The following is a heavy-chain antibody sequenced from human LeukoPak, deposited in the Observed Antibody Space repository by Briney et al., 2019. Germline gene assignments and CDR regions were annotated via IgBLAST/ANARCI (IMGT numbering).Heavy chain of an antibody. Sequence: PGASVKVSCKASGYTFTSYAMHWVRQAPGQRLEWMGWINAGNGNTKYSQKFQGRVTITRDTSASTAYMELSSLRSEDTAVYYCARREYSSGWYYFDYWGQGTLSPSPQ. V-gene: IGHV1-3*01. CDR3: ARREYSSGWYYFDY. CDR2: INAGNGNT. CDR1: GYTFTSYA. J-gene: IGHJ4*02. D-gene: IGHD6-19*01.